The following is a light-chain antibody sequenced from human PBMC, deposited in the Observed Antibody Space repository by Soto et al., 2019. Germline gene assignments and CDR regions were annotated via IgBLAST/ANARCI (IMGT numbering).Light chain of an antibody. CDR3: QPYGSSSWT. CDR2: AAS. Sequence: EIVLTQSPGTLSLSPGDRATLSCRASQSVSSSYFAWYQQRFGQAPRLLIYAASSRATGIPDRFSGSGSGTDFTLTISRLEPEDFAVYYCQPYGSSSWTFGQGTKVDIK. J-gene: IGKJ1*01. V-gene: IGKV3-20*01. CDR1: QSVSSSY.